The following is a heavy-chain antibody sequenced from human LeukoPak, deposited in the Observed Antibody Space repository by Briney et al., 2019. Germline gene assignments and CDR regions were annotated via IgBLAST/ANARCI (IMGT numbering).Heavy chain of an antibody. Sequence: RRSLRLSCAPSGINFRASGMHWVRQAPGMGLEWVTFIQTDGSDKRYAASVAGRFTISRDDSKSTLYLHMYSLRPDDSALYYCAREGGTVVVGRFDYWGQGSLVTVS. V-gene: IGHV3-30*02. D-gene: IGHD2-2*01. CDR2: IQTDGSDK. CDR3: AREGGTVVVGRFDY. J-gene: IGHJ4*02. CDR1: GINFRASG.